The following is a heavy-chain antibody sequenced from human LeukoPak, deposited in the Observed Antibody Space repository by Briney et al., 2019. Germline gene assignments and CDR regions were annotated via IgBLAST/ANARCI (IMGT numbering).Heavy chain of an antibody. CDR1: GYTFTNNY. V-gene: IGHV1-2*02. Sequence: ASVKVSCKASGYTFTNNYMHWVRQAPGQGLEWMGWINPNSGGTNYIQNFQGRVTMTRDTSISTAYMELSRLRSDDTAVYYCARSTTPNENEYFEHWGQGTLVTVSS. D-gene: IGHD2/OR15-2a*01. CDR3: ARSTTPNENEYFEH. CDR2: INPNSGGT. J-gene: IGHJ1*01.